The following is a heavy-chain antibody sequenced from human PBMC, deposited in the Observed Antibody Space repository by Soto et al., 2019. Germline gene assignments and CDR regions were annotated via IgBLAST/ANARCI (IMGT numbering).Heavy chain of an antibody. CDR2: ISSSSSYI. CDR3: ARDRDSPRYYYDSSGYYSAAAFDI. D-gene: IGHD3-22*01. J-gene: IGHJ3*02. V-gene: IGHV3-21*01. CDR1: GFTFSSYS. Sequence: GGSLRLSCAASGFTFSSYSMNWVRQAPGKGLEWVSSISSSSSYIYYADSVKGRFTISRDNAKNSLYPQMNSLRAEDTAVYYCARDRDSPRYYYDSSGYYSAAAFDIWGQGTMVTVSS.